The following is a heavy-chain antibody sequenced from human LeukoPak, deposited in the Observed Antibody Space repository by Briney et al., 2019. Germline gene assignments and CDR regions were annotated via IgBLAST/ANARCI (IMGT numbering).Heavy chain of an antibody. CDR2: IDHGGVT. J-gene: IGHJ1*01. D-gene: IGHD1-26*01. V-gene: IGHV4-61*02. Sequence: PSETLSLTCTVSGASIDFESYYWSWVRQSAGKRLEWIGRIDHGGVTNYNPSLQSRVTISLDTSQKQFSLKLNSVTAADTAVYYCARGHDYYSEYFQHWGQGTLVSVSS. CDR3: ARGHDYYSEYFQH. CDR1: GASIDFESYY.